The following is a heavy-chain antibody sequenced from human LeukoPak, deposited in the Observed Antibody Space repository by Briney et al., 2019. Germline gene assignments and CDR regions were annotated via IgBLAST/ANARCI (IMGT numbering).Heavy chain of an antibody. Sequence: PSETLSLTCAVYGGSFSSYYWSWIRQPPGKGLEWSGEINHSGSTNYNPSPKSRVTISVDTSKNQFSLKLSSVTAADTAVYYCAVLLRLGELSLDYCGQGTLVTVSS. J-gene: IGHJ4*02. V-gene: IGHV4-34*01. CDR3: AVLLRLGELSLDY. D-gene: IGHD3-16*02. CDR2: INHSGST. CDR1: GGSFSSYY.